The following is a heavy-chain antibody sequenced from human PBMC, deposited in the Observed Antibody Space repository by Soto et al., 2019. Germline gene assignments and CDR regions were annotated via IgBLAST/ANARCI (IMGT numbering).Heavy chain of an antibody. V-gene: IGHV4-59*01. J-gene: IGHJ4*02. Sequence: WETLSLTCTVAGASISDDFWTWIRQPPVNGLEWIGYFYYGETTNKKSSLNSRFTVSVDTSKSQFSLKVTSVTTADTAVYYCARGTYCGSDCYWTLDYWGQAKMVTVSS. CDR3: ARGTYCGSDCYWTLDY. D-gene: IGHD2-21*02. CDR1: GASISDDF. CDR2: FYYGETT.